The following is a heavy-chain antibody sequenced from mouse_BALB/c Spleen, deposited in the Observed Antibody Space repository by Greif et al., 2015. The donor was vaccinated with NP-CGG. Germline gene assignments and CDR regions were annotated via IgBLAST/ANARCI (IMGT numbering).Heavy chain of an antibody. D-gene: IGHD1-1*01. V-gene: IGHV1-14*01. Sequence: VQLQHSGPELVKPGASVKMSCKASGYTFTSYVMHWVKQKPGQGLEWIGYINPYNDGTKYNEKFKGKATPTSDKSSSRAYVGLSGVTSEDAAVCYCARRDGNYCDYWGQGTTLTVSS. J-gene: IGHJ2*01. CDR3: ARRDGNYCDY. CDR1: GYTFTSYV. CDR2: INPYNDGT.